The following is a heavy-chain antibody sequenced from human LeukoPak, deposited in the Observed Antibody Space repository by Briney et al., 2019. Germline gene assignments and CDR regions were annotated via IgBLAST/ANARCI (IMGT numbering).Heavy chain of an antibody. Sequence: GASVKVSCKPSTHTFTDYYVHWVRQAPGQGLEWMGWINPKSGGTKFAQKFQGRVTMTRDTSISTVYMEMSRLRSDDTAIYYCEGLSNVAARPGWFDPWGQGTLVTVSS. CDR3: EGLSNVAARPGWFDP. V-gene: IGHV1-2*02. CDR2: INPKSGGT. CDR1: THTFTDYY. J-gene: IGHJ5*02. D-gene: IGHD6-6*01.